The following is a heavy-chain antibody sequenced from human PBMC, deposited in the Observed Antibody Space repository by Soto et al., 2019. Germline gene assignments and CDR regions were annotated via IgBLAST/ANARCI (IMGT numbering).Heavy chain of an antibody. CDR2: ISAYNGNT. CDR1: GYTFTSYG. J-gene: IGHJ4*02. D-gene: IGHD3-10*01. CDR3: ARDGRTMVRGVTNDY. V-gene: IGHV1-18*04. Sequence: ASVKVSCKASGYTFTSYGISWVRQAPGQGLEWMGWISAYNGNTNYAQKLQGRVTMTTDTSTSTAYMELRSLRSDDTAVYYCARDGRTMVRGVTNDYWGQGTLVTVSS.